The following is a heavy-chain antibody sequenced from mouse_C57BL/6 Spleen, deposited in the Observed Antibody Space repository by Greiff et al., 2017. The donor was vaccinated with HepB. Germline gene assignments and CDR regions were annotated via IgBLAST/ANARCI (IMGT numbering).Heavy chain of an antibody. CDR3: ARGDYGSPFDY. V-gene: IGHV1-69*01. Sequence: QVQLQQSGAELVMPGASVKLSCKASGYTFTSYWMHWVKQRPGQGLEWIGEIDPSDSYTNYNQKFKGKSTLTVDKSSSTAYMQLSSLTSEDSAVYYCARGDYGSPFDYWGQGTTLTVSS. D-gene: IGHD1-1*01. CDR2: IDPSDSYT. J-gene: IGHJ2*01. CDR1: GYTFTSYW.